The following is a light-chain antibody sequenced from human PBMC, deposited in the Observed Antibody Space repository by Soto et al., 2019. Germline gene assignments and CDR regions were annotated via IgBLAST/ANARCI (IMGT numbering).Light chain of an antibody. J-gene: IGKJ5*01. V-gene: IGKV1-39*01. CDR3: PHTYITLSIT. Sequence: DIQMTQSPSSLSASVGDRVTITCRASESISRHLNWYQQKPGKAPKILIYAASSLQSGVPSRFRGSGSGTDFTLTISNLQPEDFSTYYCPHTYITLSITFGKETRLDI. CDR2: AAS. CDR1: ESISRH.